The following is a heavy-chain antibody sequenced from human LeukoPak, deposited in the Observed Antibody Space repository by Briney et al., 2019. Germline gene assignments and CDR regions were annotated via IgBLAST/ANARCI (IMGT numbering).Heavy chain of an antibody. V-gene: IGHV4-39*01. CDR2: IYYSGST. D-gene: IGHD6-13*01. J-gene: IGHJ4*02. Sequence: SETLSLTCTVSGDSISSSSYYWGWIRQPPGKGLEWIVSIYYSGSTYYNPSIKSLVTISVDTSKYQFLLKLSSVTAADTAMYYCARHATARAIHSSSWYFAYWGQGTLVTVSS. CDR1: GDSISSSSYY. CDR3: ARHATARAIHSSSWYFAY.